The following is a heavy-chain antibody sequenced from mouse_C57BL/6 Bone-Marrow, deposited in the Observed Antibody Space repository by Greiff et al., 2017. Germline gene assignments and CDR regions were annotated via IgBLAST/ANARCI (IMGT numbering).Heavy chain of an antibody. CDR1: GYTFTSYG. CDR3: ALNEVLQDYALDY. J-gene: IGHJ4*01. CDR2: IYPSSGNT. Sequence: VQLQQSGAELVRPGASVKLSCKASGYTFTSYGISWVKQRPGQGLEWIGEIYPSSGNTYYNEKFKGKATLTADKPSSTAYMKLRSLTSEDSAVYYCALNEVLQDYALDYWGQGTSVTVSS. V-gene: IGHV1-81*01.